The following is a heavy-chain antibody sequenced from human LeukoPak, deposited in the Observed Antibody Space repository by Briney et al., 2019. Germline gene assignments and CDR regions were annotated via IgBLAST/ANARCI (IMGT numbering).Heavy chain of an antibody. J-gene: IGHJ5*02. CDR2: ITGAGNSV. CDR3: AKGAAAGKVDWFDP. Sequence: GGSLRLSCAASGFTFSAFAMTWVRQAPGKAPEWVSSITGAGNSVFYADSVKCRFTFSRDNSKNTLYLQMNSLRVDDTAVYYCAKGAAAGKVDWFDPWGQGTLVTVSS. V-gene: IGHV3-23*01. D-gene: IGHD6-13*01. CDR1: GFTFSAFA.